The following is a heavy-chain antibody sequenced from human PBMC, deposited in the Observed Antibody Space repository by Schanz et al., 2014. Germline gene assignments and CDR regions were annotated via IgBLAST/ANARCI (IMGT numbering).Heavy chain of an antibody. V-gene: IGHV1-18*01. D-gene: IGHD3-16*01. J-gene: IGHJ2*01. Sequence: QVQLVQSGAEVKKPGASVKVSCKASGYTFTSYGINWVRQAPGQGLEWMGWISTSNGNTNYAQKLQGRVTMTADTSANTAYMELRSLRSDDTAHYYCVRVPSRDVSFDLWGRGTLVTVSS. CDR2: ISTSNGNT. CDR1: GYTFTSYG. CDR3: VRVPSRDVSFDL.